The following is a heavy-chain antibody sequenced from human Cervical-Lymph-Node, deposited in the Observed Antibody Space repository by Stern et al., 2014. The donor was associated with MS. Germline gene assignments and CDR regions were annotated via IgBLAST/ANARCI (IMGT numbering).Heavy chain of an antibody. Sequence: QVTLRESGPTLVKPTQTLTLTCTFSGFSLNTYDVGVGWIRQPPGKALEWLALIYWDDDERYSPSLQSRLTVTKDTSNNQVVLTVTNMDPVDTATYYCAHTKYSYGFLFDYWGQGTLVTVSS. CDR3: AHTKYSYGFLFDY. V-gene: IGHV2-5*02. CDR1: GFSLNTYDVG. J-gene: IGHJ4*02. CDR2: IYWDDDE. D-gene: IGHD5-18*01.